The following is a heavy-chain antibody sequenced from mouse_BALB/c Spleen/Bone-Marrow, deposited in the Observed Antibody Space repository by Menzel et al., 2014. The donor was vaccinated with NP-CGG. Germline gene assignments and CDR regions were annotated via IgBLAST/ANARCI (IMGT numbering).Heavy chain of an antibody. CDR3: SLLGDY. J-gene: IGHJ2*01. Sequence: QVQLQQSGAELVKPGASVKLSCKASGYTFTRYYMYWVKQRPGQSLEWIGGINPYNGGTHFNEKFKSKATLTVDKSSSTAYMQLNSLTSEDSAVYYCSLLGDYWGQGTTLTGSS. D-gene: IGHD1-1*01. CDR2: INPYNGGT. V-gene: IGHV1-53*01. CDR1: GYTFTRYY.